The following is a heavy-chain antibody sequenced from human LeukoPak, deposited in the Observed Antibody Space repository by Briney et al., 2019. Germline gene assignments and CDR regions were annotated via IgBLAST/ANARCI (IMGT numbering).Heavy chain of an antibody. CDR1: GYTFTGYY. V-gene: IGHV1-2*04. CDR3: ARGAAAAGLWGLYYYYYMDV. CDR2: INPNSGGT. J-gene: IGHJ6*03. Sequence: ASVKVSCKASGYTFTGYYMHWVRQAPGQGLEWMGWINPNSGGTNYAQKFQGWVTMTGDTSISTAYMELSRLRSDATAVYYCARGAAAAGLWGLYYYYYMDVWGKGTTVTVSS. D-gene: IGHD6-13*01.